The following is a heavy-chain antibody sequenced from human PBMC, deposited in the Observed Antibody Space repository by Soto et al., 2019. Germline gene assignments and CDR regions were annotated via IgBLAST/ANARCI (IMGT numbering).Heavy chain of an antibody. CDR1: GGTFTNYA. D-gene: IGHD2-2*01. V-gene: IGHV1-69*13. J-gene: IGHJ6*02. Sequence: GASVKVSCKASGGTFTNYAFSWVRQAPGQGLEWMGGIIPIFGTPDYAQKFQGRVTITADESTRTASMELSSLRSDDTAVYYCARERSVGYCIPTTCPKPFYYYAMDVWGQGTTVTVS. CDR2: IIPIFGTP. CDR3: ARERSVGYCIPTTCPKPFYYYAMDV.